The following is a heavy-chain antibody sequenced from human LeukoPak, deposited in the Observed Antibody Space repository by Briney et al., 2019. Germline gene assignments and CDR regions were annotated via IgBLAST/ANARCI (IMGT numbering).Heavy chain of an antibody. CDR3: ARFGNANWNGGVRGDAFDI. V-gene: IGHV5-51*01. CDR1: GYSFTSYW. Sequence: GESLKISCKGSGYSFTSYWIGWVRQMPGKGLEWMGIIYPGDSDTRYSPSFQGQVTISADKSISTAYLQWSSPKASDTAMYYCARFGNANWNGGVRGDAFDIWGQGTMVTVSS. CDR2: IYPGDSDT. J-gene: IGHJ3*02. D-gene: IGHD1-1*01.